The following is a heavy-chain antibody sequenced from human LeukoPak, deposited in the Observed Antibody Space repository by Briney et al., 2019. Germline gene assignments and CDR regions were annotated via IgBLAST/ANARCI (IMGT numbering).Heavy chain of an antibody. CDR1: GFTFSSYS. CDR2: ISSSSSYI. V-gene: IGHV3-21*06. J-gene: IGHJ6*03. Sequence: GGSLRLSCAASGFTFSSYSMNWVRQAPGKGLEWVSSISSSSSYIYYADSVKGRFTISRDNAKNSLYLQMNSLRAEDTAVYYCMRDTAAGGDDYYYYMDVWGKGTTVTVSS. CDR3: MRDTAAGGDDYYYYMDV. D-gene: IGHD6-13*01.